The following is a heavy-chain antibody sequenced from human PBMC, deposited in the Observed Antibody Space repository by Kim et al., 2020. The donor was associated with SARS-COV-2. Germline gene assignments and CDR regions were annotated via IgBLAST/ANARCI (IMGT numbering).Heavy chain of an antibody. CDR1: GFTFSSYA. CDR3: AKLPSRGYSRYSGPHFDY. CDR2: ISGSGGST. J-gene: IGHJ4*02. V-gene: IGHV3-23*01. D-gene: IGHD5-12*01. Sequence: GGSLRLSCAASGFTFSSYAMSWVRQAPGKGLEWVSAISGSGGSTYYADSVKGRFTISRDNSKNTLYLQMNSLRAEDTAVYYCAKLPSRGYSRYSGPHFDYWGQGTLVTVSS.